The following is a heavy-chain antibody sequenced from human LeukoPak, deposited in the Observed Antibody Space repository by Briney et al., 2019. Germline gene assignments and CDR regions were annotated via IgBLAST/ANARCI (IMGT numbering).Heavy chain of an antibody. J-gene: IGHJ4*02. CDR3: AKGGRWLLGSLYFDY. V-gene: IGHV3-53*05. CDR1: GFTVSANY. CDR2: IYMNGVT. D-gene: IGHD5-12*01. Sequence: GGSLRLSCAASGFTVSANYMSWVRQAPAKGLEWVSVIYMNGVTYHADSVKGRFTISRDDSKNTVYLQMNSLRAEDTADYYCAKGGRWLLGSLYFDYWGQGALVTVSS.